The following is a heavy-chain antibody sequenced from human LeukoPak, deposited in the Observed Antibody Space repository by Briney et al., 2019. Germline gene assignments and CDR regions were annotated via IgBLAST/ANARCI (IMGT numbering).Heavy chain of an antibody. V-gene: IGHV3-7*02. CDR2: VKPDGGDK. Sequence: GGSLRLSCAASGFTFSSYWMDWVRQAPGKGLEWVANVKPDGGDKYYADSVKGRFTISRDNSKNTLYLQMNSLRAEDTAVYFCAKRIAAAGTRLYHGMDVWGQGTTVTVSS. CDR3: AKRIAAAGTRLYHGMDV. CDR1: GFTFSSYW. J-gene: IGHJ6*02. D-gene: IGHD6-13*01.